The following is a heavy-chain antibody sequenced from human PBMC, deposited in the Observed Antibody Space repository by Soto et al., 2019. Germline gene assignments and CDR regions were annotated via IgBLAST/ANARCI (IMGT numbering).Heavy chain of an antibody. CDR3: LFWNPPFDY. D-gene: IGHD3-3*01. V-gene: IGHV3-66*01. Sequence: EVHLVESGGDLVQPGGSLRLSCAASGFTVSNIYMRWVRQAPGKGLEWVSSLHSGGNADYADSVKGRFTISRDNSKNTLHLQMDNLRVEDTAMYYCLFWNPPFDYWGQGILVTVSA. J-gene: IGHJ4*02. CDR1: GFTVSNIY. CDR2: LHSGGNA.